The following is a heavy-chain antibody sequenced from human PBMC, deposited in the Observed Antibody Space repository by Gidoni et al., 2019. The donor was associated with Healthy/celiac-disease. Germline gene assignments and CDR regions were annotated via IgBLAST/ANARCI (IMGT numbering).Heavy chain of an antibody. CDR2: IDPSDSYT. D-gene: IGHD6-19*01. Sequence: EVQLVQSGAEVKKPGESLRISCKGSGYSFTSYWISWVRQMPGKSLEWMGRIDPSDSYTNYSPSFQGHVTISADKSISTAYLQWSSLKASDTAMYYCASGGDYSSGWYVNFDYWGQGTLVTVSS. CDR1: GYSFTSYW. J-gene: IGHJ4*02. V-gene: IGHV5-10-1*03. CDR3: ASGGDYSSGWYVNFDY.